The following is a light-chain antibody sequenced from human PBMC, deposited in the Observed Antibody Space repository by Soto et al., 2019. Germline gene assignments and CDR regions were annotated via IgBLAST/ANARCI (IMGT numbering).Light chain of an antibody. Sequence: EIVLTQSPGTLSLSPGERATLSCRASQSVTKSLAWYQQKPGQDPRLLIYGASSRATGIPDRFSGSGSGTDFTLTISRLEPEDFAVYYCQQYGGSPRTFGQGTKVE. V-gene: IGKV3-20*01. J-gene: IGKJ1*01. CDR1: QSVTKS. CDR2: GAS. CDR3: QQYGGSPRT.